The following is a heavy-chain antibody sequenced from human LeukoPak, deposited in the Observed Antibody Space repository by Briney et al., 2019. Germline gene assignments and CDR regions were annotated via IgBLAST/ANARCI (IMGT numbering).Heavy chain of an antibody. CDR1: GGSISSYY. Sequence: SETLSLTCTVSGGSISSYYWSWIRQPAGKGLEWIGRIYTSGSTNYNPSLKSRVTMSVDTSKNQFSLKLSSVTAADTAVYYCARGVVVPGARDWFDPWGQGTLVTISS. CDR3: ARGVVVPGARDWFDP. D-gene: IGHD2-2*01. V-gene: IGHV4-4*07. CDR2: IYTSGST. J-gene: IGHJ5*02.